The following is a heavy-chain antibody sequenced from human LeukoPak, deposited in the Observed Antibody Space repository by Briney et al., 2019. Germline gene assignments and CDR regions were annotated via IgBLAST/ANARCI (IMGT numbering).Heavy chain of an antibody. CDR2: IREDGGEK. CDR3: ARGRGLEY. V-gene: IGHV3-7*01. D-gene: IGHD3-16*01. J-gene: IGHJ4*02. CDR1: GFSFSLYM. Sequence: GGSLRVSPAAPGFSFSLYMMCCVRQAPGKGLEWVVNIREDGGEKYYVDSVKGRFTISTDNTKNSLYLQMNSLRAEDTAVYYCARGRGLEYWGQGTLVTVSS.